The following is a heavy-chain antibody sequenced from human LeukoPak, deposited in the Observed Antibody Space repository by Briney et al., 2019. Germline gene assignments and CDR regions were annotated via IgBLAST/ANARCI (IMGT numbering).Heavy chain of an antibody. CDR2: IRYDGSNK. CDR3: AKDGEVGATVYYYYYYMDV. Sequence: PGGSLRLSCAASGFTFSSYRMHWVRQAPGKGLEWVAFIRYDGSNKYYADSVKGRFTISRDNSKNTLYLQMNSLRAEDTAVYYCAKDGEVGATVYYYYYYMDVWGKGTTVTVSS. J-gene: IGHJ6*03. V-gene: IGHV3-30*02. CDR1: GFTFSSYR. D-gene: IGHD1-26*01.